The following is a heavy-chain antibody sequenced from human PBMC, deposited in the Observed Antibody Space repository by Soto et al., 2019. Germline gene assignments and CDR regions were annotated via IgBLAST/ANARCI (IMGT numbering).Heavy chain of an antibody. CDR2: IFPGDSDT. CDR3: ARHKRYSSGWYSFDY. D-gene: IGHD6-19*01. CDR1: GYSFTSYW. V-gene: IGHV5-51*01. Sequence: LGESLKISCKGSGYSFTSYWIGWVRQMPGKGLEWMGIIFPGDSDTRYSPSFQGQVTISADKSISTAYLQWSSLKASDTAMYYCARHKRYSSGWYSFDYWGQGTQVTVSS. J-gene: IGHJ4*02.